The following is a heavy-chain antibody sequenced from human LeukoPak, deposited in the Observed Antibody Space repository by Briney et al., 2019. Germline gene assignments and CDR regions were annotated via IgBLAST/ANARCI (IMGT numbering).Heavy chain of an antibody. CDR2: IGSAGDT. V-gene: IGHV3-13*04. J-gene: IGHJ5*02. CDR3: ARGGSGGWRNWLDP. D-gene: IGHD6-19*01. CDR1: GFTFSSYD. Sequence: GGSLRHSCAASGFTFSSYDMHWVRQVIGKGLEWVSAIGSAGDTYYPGSVKGRFTISRENAKNSLYLQMNSLRAGDTAVYYCARGGSGGWRNWLDPWGRGTLVTVSS.